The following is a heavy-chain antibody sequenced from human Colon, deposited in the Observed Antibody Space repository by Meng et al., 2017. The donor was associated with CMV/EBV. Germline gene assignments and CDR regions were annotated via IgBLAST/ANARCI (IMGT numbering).Heavy chain of an antibody. CDR2: ISASGATT. D-gene: IGHD2-2*01. Sequence: GGSLRLSCAASGFTFSSHAMTWVRQDPGKGLEWASAISASGATTYYADSVRGRFTISRDNSKNSLSLQMNNLRGEDAAVYYCARGYGPAAIIDFWGQGTLVTVSS. V-gene: IGHV3-23*01. J-gene: IGHJ4*02. CDR1: GFTFSSHA. CDR3: ARGYGPAAIIDF.